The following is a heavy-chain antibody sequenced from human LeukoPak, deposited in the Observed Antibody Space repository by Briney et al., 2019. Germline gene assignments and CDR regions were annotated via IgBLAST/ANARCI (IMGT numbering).Heavy chain of an antibody. Sequence: ASVKVSCKASGYTFTSYGISWVRQAPGQGLEWMGWISAHNGNTNYAQKLQGRVTMTTDTSTSTAYMELRSLRSDDTAVYYCARVDPHCSGGSCYSHYWGQGTLVTVSS. J-gene: IGHJ4*02. CDR1: GYTFTSYG. CDR2: ISAHNGNT. D-gene: IGHD2-15*01. CDR3: ARVDPHCSGGSCYSHY. V-gene: IGHV1-18*01.